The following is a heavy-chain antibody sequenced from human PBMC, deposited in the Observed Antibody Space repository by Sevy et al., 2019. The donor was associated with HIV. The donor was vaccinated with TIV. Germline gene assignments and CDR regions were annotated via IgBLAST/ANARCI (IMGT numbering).Heavy chain of an antibody. CDR3: GGCDYYASSGYFDY. CDR1: GGSISSYY. V-gene: IGHV4-59*01. J-gene: IGHJ4*02. Sequence: SETLSLTCTVSGGSISSYYWSWIRQPPGKGLEWVGYSYYRGSTNYNPSLKSRVTISVYTSKNQFSLKLSSVTAADTAVYYCGGCDYYASSGYFDYWGQGTLVTVSS. D-gene: IGHD3-22*01. CDR2: SYYRGST.